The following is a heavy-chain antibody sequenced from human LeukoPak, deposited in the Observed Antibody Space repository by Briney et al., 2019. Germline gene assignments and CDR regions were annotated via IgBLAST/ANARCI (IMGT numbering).Heavy chain of an antibody. CDR3: AVLDGDYVPYYFDY. D-gene: IGHD4-17*01. V-gene: IGHV3-21*01. J-gene: IGHJ4*02. Sequence: GGSLRLSCAASGFTFSSYSMNWVRQAPGKGLEWDSSISSSSNYIYYADSVKGRFTISRDNAKNSLYLQMNSLRAEDTAVYYCAVLDGDYVPYYFDYWGQGTLVTVSS. CDR1: GFTFSSYS. CDR2: ISSSSNYI.